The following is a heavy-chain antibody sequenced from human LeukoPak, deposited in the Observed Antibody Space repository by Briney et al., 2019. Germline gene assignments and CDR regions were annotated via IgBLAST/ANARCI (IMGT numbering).Heavy chain of an antibody. CDR2: IYPTDIT. Sequence: PSETLSLTCTVSGGSISNSYWSWIRQPAGKGLEWIGRIYPTDITTYNPSLKSRVTLSVDTSKNQFSLKANSVTAADAAVYYCARGPGQLTSECFDSWGQGILVTVSS. V-gene: IGHV4-4*07. CDR1: GGSISNSY. CDR3: ARGPGQLTSECFDS. J-gene: IGHJ5*01. D-gene: IGHD6-13*01.